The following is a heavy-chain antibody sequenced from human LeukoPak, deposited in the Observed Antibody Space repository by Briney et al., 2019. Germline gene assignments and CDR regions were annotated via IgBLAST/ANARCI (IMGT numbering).Heavy chain of an antibody. Sequence: GASVKVSCKASGYTFTSYDINWVRQATGQGLEWMGWMNPNSGNTGYAQKFQGRVTMTRNTSISTAYMELNSLRSEDTAVYYCARLKWSNSGSSYYYMDVWGKGTTVTVSS. J-gene: IGHJ6*03. CDR3: ARLKWSNSGSSYYYMDV. V-gene: IGHV1-8*01. CDR2: MNPNSGNT. CDR1: GYTFTSYD. D-gene: IGHD3-10*01.